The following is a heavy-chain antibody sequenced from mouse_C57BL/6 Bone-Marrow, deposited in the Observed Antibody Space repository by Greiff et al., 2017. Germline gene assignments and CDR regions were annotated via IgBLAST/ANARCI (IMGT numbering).Heavy chain of an antibody. CDR3: ARGNYDYDGYYFDY. J-gene: IGHJ2*01. Sequence: VQLQQPGAELVKPGASVKLSCKASGYTFTSYWRHRVKQRPGQGLEWIGMIHPNSGSTNYNEKFKSKATLTVDKSSSTAYMQLSSLTSEDSAVYYCARGNYDYDGYYFDYWGQGTTLTVSS. CDR2: IHPNSGST. V-gene: IGHV1-64*01. CDR1: GYTFTSYW. D-gene: IGHD2-4*01.